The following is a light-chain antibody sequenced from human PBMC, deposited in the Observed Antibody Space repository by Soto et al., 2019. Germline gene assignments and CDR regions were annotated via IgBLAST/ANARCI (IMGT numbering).Light chain of an antibody. Sequence: QSALTQPASVSGSPGQSITISCTGTSSDVGGYNYVSWYQQHPGKAPKLMIYDVSNRPSGVSNRFSGSKSGNTASLTISGIKAEDGADYYCSSYTSSSTPVVFGGGTKLTVL. CDR3: SSYTSSSTPVV. CDR2: DVS. CDR1: SSDVGGYNY. J-gene: IGLJ2*01. V-gene: IGLV2-14*01.